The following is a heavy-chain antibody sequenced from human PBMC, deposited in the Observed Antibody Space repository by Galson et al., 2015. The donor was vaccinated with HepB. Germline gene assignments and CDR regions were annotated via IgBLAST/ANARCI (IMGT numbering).Heavy chain of an antibody. V-gene: IGHV3-48*01. CDR3: ARDDYGDPYWYFDL. CDR2: ISSSSSTI. D-gene: IGHD4-17*01. J-gene: IGHJ2*01. Sequence: LRLSCAASGFTFSSYSMNWVRQAPGKGLEWVSYISSSSSTIYYADSVKGRFTISRDNAKNSLYLQMNSLRAEDTAVYYCARDDYGDPYWYFDLWGRGTLVTVSS. CDR1: GFTFSSYS.